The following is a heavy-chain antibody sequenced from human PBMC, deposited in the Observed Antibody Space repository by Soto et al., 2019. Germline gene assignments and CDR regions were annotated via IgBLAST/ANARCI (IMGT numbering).Heavy chain of an antibody. V-gene: IGHV3-23*01. Sequence: PGGSLRLSCAASGFTFSNYAMSWVRQAPGKGLEWVSGISGSGGNTYYADSVKGRFTISRDSSKNTLYPQMNSLRAEDTAVYYCAKDIRQFVPSWGQGTLVTVSS. CDR1: GFTFSNYA. J-gene: IGHJ5*02. CDR3: AKDIRQFVPS. CDR2: ISGSGGNT. D-gene: IGHD6-6*01.